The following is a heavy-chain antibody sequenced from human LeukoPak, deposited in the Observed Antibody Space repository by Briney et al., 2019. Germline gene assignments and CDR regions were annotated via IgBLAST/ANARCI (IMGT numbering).Heavy chain of an antibody. CDR1: GGTFSSYA. V-gene: IGHV1-69*04. CDR2: ITPILGIA. Sequence: SVKVSCKASGGTFSSYAISWVRQAPGQGLEWMGRITPILGIANYAQKFQGRVTITADKSTSTAYMELSSLRSEDTAVYYCARPQVDGWYRSWGQGTLVTVSS. CDR3: ARPQVDGWYRS. D-gene: IGHD6-19*01. J-gene: IGHJ5*02.